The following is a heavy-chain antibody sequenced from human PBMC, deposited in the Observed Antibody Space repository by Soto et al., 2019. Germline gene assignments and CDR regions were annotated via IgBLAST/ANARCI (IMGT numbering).Heavy chain of an antibody. V-gene: IGHV1-18*04. CDR2: ISAHNGDT. CDR3: ATEPIYYNDGSGYYPLGH. J-gene: IGHJ4*02. D-gene: IGHD3-22*01. CDR1: GYSFATYG. Sequence: AAVKVSCKACGYSFATYGFSWVRQAPGQGLECVGWISAHNGDTHYSQKFQGRVTLTTDTSTNTGYMELRSLTSDDTAVYFCATEPIYYNDGSGYYPLGHWGQGTLVTAPQ.